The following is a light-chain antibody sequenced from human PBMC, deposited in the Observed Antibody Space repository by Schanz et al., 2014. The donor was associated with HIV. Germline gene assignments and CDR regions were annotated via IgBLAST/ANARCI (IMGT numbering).Light chain of an antibody. CDR1: QSISDS. V-gene: IGKV1-5*03. Sequence: DIQMTQSPSILYASVGDRITITCRASQSISDSLAWYQQKPGKAPNLLISEASILESGVPSRFSGSGSGTEFTLTISSLQPDDFATYYCLQYNDYAYSFGQGTKLEIK. J-gene: IGKJ2*03. CDR3: LQYNDYAYS. CDR2: EAS.